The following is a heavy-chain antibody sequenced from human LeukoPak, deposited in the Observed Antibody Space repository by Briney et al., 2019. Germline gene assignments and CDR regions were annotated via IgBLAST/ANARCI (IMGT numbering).Heavy chain of an antibody. CDR1: GYSFTSYW. Sequence: GESLKISCKGSGYSFTSYWIAWVRQMPGKGLEWMGIIYPGDSDTRYSPSFQGQVTISADKSINTAYLQWSSLKASDTAMYYCARRTTFSYWYFDLWGRGTLVTVSS. J-gene: IGHJ2*01. D-gene: IGHD2/OR15-2a*01. V-gene: IGHV5-51*01. CDR3: ARRTTFSYWYFDL. CDR2: IYPGDSDT.